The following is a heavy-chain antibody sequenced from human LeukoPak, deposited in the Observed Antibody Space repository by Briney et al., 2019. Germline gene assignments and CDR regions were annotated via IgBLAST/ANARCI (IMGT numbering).Heavy chain of an antibody. CDR1: GGSFSGYY. CDR2: INHSGST. Sequence: PSETLSLTCAVYGGSFSGYYWSWIRQPPGKGLEWIGEINHSGSTNYNPSLKSRVTISVDTSKNQFSLKLSSVTAADTAVYYCARGRRNSLWVPAALAANWFDPWGQGTLVTVSS. J-gene: IGHJ5*02. CDR3: ARGRRNSLWVPAALAANWFDP. V-gene: IGHV4-34*01. D-gene: IGHD2-2*01.